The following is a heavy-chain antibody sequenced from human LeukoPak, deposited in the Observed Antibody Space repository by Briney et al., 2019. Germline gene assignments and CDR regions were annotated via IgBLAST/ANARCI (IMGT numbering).Heavy chain of an antibody. J-gene: IGHJ3*02. Sequence: PSETLSLTCAVYGGSFSGYYWSCIRQPPGKGLEWIGEINHSGSTNYNPSLKSRVTISVDTSKNQFSLKLSSVTAADTAVYYCARRITMIVVVSPNDAFDIWGQGTMVTVSS. CDR2: INHSGST. CDR3: ARRITMIVVVSPNDAFDI. V-gene: IGHV4-34*01. CDR1: GGSFSGYY. D-gene: IGHD3-22*01.